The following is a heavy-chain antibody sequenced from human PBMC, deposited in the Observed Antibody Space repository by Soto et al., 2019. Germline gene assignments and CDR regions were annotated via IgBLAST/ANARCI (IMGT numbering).Heavy chain of an antibody. CDR3: AREEVYYGMDV. V-gene: IGHV4-61*01. CDR2: IYYSGST. CDR1: GGSVSSVSYY. Sequence: SETLSLTCTVAGGSVSSVSYYWSWIRQPPGKGLEWIGYIYYSGSTNYNPSLKSRVTISVDTSKNQFSLKLSSVTAADTAVYYCAREEVYYGMDVWGQGTTVTVSS. J-gene: IGHJ6*01.